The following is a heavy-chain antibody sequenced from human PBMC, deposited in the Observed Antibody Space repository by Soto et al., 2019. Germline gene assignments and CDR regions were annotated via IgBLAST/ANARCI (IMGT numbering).Heavy chain of an antibody. D-gene: IGHD3-10*01. CDR3: ARGLILCFGELSRRGGYYYYMDV. J-gene: IGHJ6*03. V-gene: IGHV4-34*01. CDR1: GGSFSGYQ. Sequence: QVQLQQWGAGLLKPSETLSLTCAVYGGSFSGYQWSWIRQTPGKGLEWIGEINDSGNINYNPSLKSQVTIFLDKPKKQIFQERSSVTAADTAVDYCARGLILCFGELSRRGGYYYYMDVWGKGTMVIVSS. CDR2: INDSGNI.